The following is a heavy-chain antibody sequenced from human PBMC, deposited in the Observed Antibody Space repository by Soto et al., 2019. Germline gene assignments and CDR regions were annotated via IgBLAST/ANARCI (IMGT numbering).Heavy chain of an antibody. Sequence: QVQLVESGGGVVQPGRSLRLSCAASRFTFSSYGMHWVRQAPGKGLEWVAVIWYDGSNKYYADSVKGRFTISRDNSKNTLYLQMNSLRAEDTAVYYCARVRFSALDAFDIWGQGTMVTVSS. CDR1: RFTFSSYG. J-gene: IGHJ3*02. V-gene: IGHV3-33*01. CDR3: ARVRFSALDAFDI. D-gene: IGHD3-10*01. CDR2: IWYDGSNK.